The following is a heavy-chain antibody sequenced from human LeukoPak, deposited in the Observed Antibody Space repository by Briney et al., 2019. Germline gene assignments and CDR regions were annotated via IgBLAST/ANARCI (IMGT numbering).Heavy chain of an antibody. D-gene: IGHD2-15*01. CDR2: ISWTSGSI. Sequence: GGSLRLSCAASGFTFDDYAMHWVRQAPGKGLEWVSGISWTSGSIAYADSVKGRFTISRDNAKNSLYLQMNSPRAEDTALYYCAKSATRRTYDAFDIWGQGTMVTVSS. J-gene: IGHJ3*02. CDR3: AKSATRRTYDAFDI. V-gene: IGHV3-9*01. CDR1: GFTFDDYA.